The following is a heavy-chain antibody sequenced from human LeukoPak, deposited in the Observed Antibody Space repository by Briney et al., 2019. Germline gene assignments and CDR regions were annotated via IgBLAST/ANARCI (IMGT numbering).Heavy chain of an antibody. CDR2: IYTSGST. J-gene: IGHJ4*02. CDR1: GGSISSYY. D-gene: IGHD6-6*01. V-gene: IGHV4-4*07. Sequence: SETLSLTCTVSGGSISSYYWSWIRQPAGKGLEWIGRIYTSGSTNCNPSLKSRVTMSVDTSQSHFSLKLSSVTAADTAVYYCARAWQLEFWDWGQGTLVTVSS. CDR3: ARAWQLEFWD.